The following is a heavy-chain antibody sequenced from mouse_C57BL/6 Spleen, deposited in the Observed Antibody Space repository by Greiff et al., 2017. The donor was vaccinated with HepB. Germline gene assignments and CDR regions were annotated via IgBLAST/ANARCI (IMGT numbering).Heavy chain of an antibody. D-gene: IGHD1-1*01. J-gene: IGHJ1*03. CDR1: GYTFTDYY. CDR2: INPNNGGT. CDR3: ARLGHLLLRRGYFDV. V-gene: IGHV1-26*01. Sequence: VQLQQSGPELVKPGASVKISCKASGYTFTDYYMNWVKQSHGKSLEWIGDINPNNGGTSYNQKFKGKATLTVDKSSSTAYMELRSLTSEDSAVYYCARLGHLLLRRGYFDVWGTGTTVTVSS.